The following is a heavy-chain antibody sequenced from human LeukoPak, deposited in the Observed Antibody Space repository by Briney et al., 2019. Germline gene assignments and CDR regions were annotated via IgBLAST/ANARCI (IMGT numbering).Heavy chain of an antibody. CDR1: GYTFTGYY. CDR3: ARDGVVVPAEGMDV. CDR2: INPNSGGT. V-gene: IGHV1-2*02. D-gene: IGHD2-2*01. J-gene: IGHJ6*02. Sequence: GASVKVSYKASGYTFTGYYMHWVRQAPGQGLEWMGWINPNSGGTNYAQKFQGRVTMTRDTSISTAYMELSRLRSDDTAVYYCARDGVVVPAEGMDVWGQGTTVTVSS.